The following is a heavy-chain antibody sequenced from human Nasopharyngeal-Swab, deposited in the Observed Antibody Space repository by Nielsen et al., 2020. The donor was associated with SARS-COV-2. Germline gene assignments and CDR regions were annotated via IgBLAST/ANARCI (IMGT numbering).Heavy chain of an antibody. J-gene: IGHJ6*03. Sequence: GGSLRLSCAASGFTVSNNYMSWVRQAPGKGLEWVSVIYSFSSTYGADSVRGRFTISRDSSKNTLYLQMNSLRVEDTAVYYCARGIYDSEVPYMDLWGKGTTVTVSS. V-gene: IGHV3-53*01. D-gene: IGHD3-10*01. CDR2: IYSFSST. CDR3: ARGIYDSEVPYMDL. CDR1: GFTVSNNY.